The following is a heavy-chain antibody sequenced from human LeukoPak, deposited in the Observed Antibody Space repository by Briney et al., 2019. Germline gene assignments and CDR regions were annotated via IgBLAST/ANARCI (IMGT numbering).Heavy chain of an antibody. CDR1: GFTFSSYA. CDR3: ARAATAMVWWDPRNYFDY. Sequence: GGSLRLSCAASGFTFSSYAMHWVRQAPGKGLEWVAVISYDGSNKYYADSVKGRFTISRDNSKNTPYLQMNSLRAEDTAVYYCARAATAMVWWDPRNYFDYWGQGTLVTVSS. D-gene: IGHD5-18*01. J-gene: IGHJ4*02. V-gene: IGHV3-30-3*01. CDR2: ISYDGSNK.